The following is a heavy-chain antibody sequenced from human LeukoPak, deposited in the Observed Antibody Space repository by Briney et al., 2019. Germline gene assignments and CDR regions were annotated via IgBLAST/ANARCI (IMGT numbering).Heavy chain of an antibody. CDR1: GGSISSYY. CDR2: IYYSGST. V-gene: IGHV4-59*01. Sequence: SETLFLTCTVSGGSISSYYWSWIRQPPGKGLEWIGYIYYSGSTNYNPSLKSRVTISVDTSKNQFSLKLSSVTAADTAVYYCARDRGDHGYCSGGSCYYFDYWGQGTLVTVSS. D-gene: IGHD2-15*01. J-gene: IGHJ4*02. CDR3: ARDRGDHGYCSGGSCYYFDY.